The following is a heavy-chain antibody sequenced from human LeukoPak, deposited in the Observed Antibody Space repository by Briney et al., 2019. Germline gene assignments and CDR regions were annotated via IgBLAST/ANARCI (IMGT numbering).Heavy chain of an antibody. CDR3: AKGAVPYGDYYYYYMDV. Sequence: PGGSLRLSCAASGFTFDDYTMHWVRQAPGKGLEWVSLISWDGDNTYYADSVKGRFTISRDNSKNSLYLQMNSLRTEDTALYYCAKGAVPYGDYYYYYMDVWGKGTTVTISS. J-gene: IGHJ6*03. CDR1: GFTFDDYT. D-gene: IGHD4-17*01. V-gene: IGHV3-43*01. CDR2: ISWDGDNT.